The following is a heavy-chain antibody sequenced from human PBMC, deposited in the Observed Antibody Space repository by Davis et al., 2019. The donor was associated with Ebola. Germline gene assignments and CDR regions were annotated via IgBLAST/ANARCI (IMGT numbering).Heavy chain of an antibody. CDR1: GYTFTGYY. CDR3: ASDCCGRVFDY. J-gene: IGHJ4*02. CDR2: INPNSGDT. D-gene: IGHD2-15*01. V-gene: IGHV1-2*06. Sequence: AASVKVSCKASGYTFTGYYMHWVRQVPGQGLEWMGRINPNSGDTNYAQKHQGRVTITRDTSASTAYMELSSLRSEDTAVYYCASDCCGRVFDYWGQGTLVTVSS.